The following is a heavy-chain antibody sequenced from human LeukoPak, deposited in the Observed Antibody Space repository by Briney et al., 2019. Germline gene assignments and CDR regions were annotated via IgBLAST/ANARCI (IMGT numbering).Heavy chain of an antibody. CDR1: GFAFSSYT. J-gene: IGHJ4*02. CDR2: ISSSSNTI. Sequence: GGSLRLSCAASGFAFSSYTMNWVRQAPGKGLEWVSYISSSSNTIYYADSVKGRFTISRDNAKNSLYLQMNSLRAEDTAVYYCASPGRYYYDSSGYYSDSFFDYWGQGTLVTVSS. CDR3: ASPGRYYYDSSGYYSDSFFDY. D-gene: IGHD3-22*01. V-gene: IGHV3-48*01.